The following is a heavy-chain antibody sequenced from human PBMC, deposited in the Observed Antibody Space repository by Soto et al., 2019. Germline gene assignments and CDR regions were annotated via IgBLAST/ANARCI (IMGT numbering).Heavy chain of an antibody. CDR1: GGTFSSYT. V-gene: IGHV1-69*02. J-gene: IGHJ5*02. CDR2: IIPILGIA. CDR3: ARVWLELRESWFDA. D-gene: IGHD1-7*01. Sequence: ASVKVSCKASGGTFSSYTISWVRQAPGQGLEWMGRIIPILGIANYAQKFQGRVTITADKSTSTAYMELSSLRSEDTAVYYCARVWLELRESWFDAWGQGTLVTVSS.